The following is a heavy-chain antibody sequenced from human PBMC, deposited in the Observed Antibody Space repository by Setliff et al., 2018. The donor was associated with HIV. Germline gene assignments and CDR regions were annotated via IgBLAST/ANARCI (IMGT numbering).Heavy chain of an antibody. J-gene: IGHJ5*02. V-gene: IGHV1-18*01. CDR1: GYTFTNYG. CDR3: ARDPTTALHPPLNWFDP. Sequence: SVKVSCKASGYTFTNYGITWLRQAPGQGPEWMGWISTYSGSTKYAENLQGRVTMTTDTSTSTAYMELRSLRSDDTAVYYCARDPTTALHPPLNWFDPWGQGTLVTVSS. D-gene: IGHD4-17*01. CDR2: ISTYSGST.